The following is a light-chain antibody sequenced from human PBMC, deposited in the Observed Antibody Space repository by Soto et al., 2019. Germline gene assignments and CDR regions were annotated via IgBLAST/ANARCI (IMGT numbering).Light chain of an antibody. CDR2: DAS. V-gene: IGKV1-5*01. Sequence: DIPMTQSPSTLSASVGDRVTITCRASQSISSWLAWYQQKPGKAPQLLIYDASSLESGVPSRFSGSGSGTEFTLTISSLQPDDFATYYCQQYNSYSSLTFGGGTKVEIK. CDR1: QSISSW. J-gene: IGKJ4*01. CDR3: QQYNSYSSLT.